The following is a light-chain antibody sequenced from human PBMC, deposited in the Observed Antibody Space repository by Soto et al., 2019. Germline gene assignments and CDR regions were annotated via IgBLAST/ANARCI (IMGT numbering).Light chain of an antibody. J-gene: IGLJ1*01. V-gene: IGLV2-14*03. CDR3: SSYTTSNTRQIV. CDR1: SSDVVGYNY. CDR2: DVT. Sequence: QSVLTQPASVSGPPGQSITISCTGTSSDVVGYNYVSWYQHHPGKAPKLIIYDVTNRPSGVSNPFSGSKSGNTASLTISGLQPEDEADYYCSSYTTSNTRQIVFGTGTKVTVL.